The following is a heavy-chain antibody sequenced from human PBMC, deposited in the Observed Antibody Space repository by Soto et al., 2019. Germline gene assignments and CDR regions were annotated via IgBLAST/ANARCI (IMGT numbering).Heavy chain of an antibody. V-gene: IGHV3-33*08. J-gene: IGHJ4*02. CDR1: GFNFSSYG. Sequence: QVQLVEAGGGVVQPGRSLRLSCAASGFNFSSYGMHWVRQAPGKGLEWVTVIWNDGSNKYYADSVKGRFTVSRDNSKNTLYLQMDSLRAEDTAVYYCARVRDHYGSGSRGFFDYWGQGTRVAVSS. D-gene: IGHD3-10*01. CDR3: ARVRDHYGSGSRGFFDY. CDR2: IWNDGSNK.